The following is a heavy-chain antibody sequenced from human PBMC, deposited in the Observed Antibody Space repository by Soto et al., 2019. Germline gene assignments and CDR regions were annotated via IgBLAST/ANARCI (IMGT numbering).Heavy chain of an antibody. CDR2: INPNSGGT. Sequence: ASVKVSCKASGYTFTGYYMHWVRQAPGQGLEWMGWINPNSGGTNYAQKFQGRVTMTRDTSISTAYMELSRLRSDDTAVYYCARFIAASPSRDDAFDIWGQGTMVTV. V-gene: IGHV1-2*02. J-gene: IGHJ3*02. D-gene: IGHD6-6*01. CDR1: GYTFTGYY. CDR3: ARFIAASPSRDDAFDI.